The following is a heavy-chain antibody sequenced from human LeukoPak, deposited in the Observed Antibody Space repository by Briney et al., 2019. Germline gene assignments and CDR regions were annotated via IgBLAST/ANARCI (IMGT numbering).Heavy chain of an antibody. CDR2: ISYDGSNK. CDR3: AREGRYYYDSSGYFLNYFDY. D-gene: IGHD3-22*01. V-gene: IGHV3-30-3*01. Sequence: GALRLSCAASGFTFSSYAMHWVRQAPGKGLGWVAVISYDGSNKYYADSVKGRFTISRDNSKNTQYLQMNSLRAEDTAVYYCAREGRYYYDSSGYFLNYFDYWGQGTLVTVSS. CDR1: GFTFSSYA. J-gene: IGHJ4*02.